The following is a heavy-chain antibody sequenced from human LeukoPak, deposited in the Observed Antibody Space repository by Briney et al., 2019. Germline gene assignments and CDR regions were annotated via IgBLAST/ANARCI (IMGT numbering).Heavy chain of an antibody. D-gene: IGHD3-10*01. CDR2: IIPIPGMA. J-gene: IGHJ4*02. V-gene: IGHV1-69*04. CDR3: ARAVVVARGLMAYSDY. CDR1: GGTFSFYA. Sequence: GASVKVSCKASGGTFSFYAINWVRQASGQGLEWMGRIIPIPGMANYAQKFQGRVTITADSSTSTAYMEVSSLRSEDTAVYYCARAVVVARGLMAYSDYWGQGTLVTVSS.